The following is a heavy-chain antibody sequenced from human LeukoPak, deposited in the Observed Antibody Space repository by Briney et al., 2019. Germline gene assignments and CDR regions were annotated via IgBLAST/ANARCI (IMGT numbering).Heavy chain of an antibody. CDR1: GFSLSPSAGG. J-gene: IGHJ4*02. V-gene: IGHV2-5*02. CDR2: NYSDDDN. Sequence: SGPTLVNPTQTLTLTCTFSGFSLSPSAGGVGWFRQPPGTALEWLALNYSDDDNRYSPSLKSRLTITKDTTKSQVVLTVTNMDPVDTATYYCAHHEYGSGSHKFDYWGQGTLVAVSS. D-gene: IGHD3-10*01. CDR3: AHHEYGSGSHKFDY.